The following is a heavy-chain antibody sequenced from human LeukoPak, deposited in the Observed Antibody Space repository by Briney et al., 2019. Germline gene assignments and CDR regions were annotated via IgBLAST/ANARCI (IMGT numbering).Heavy chain of an antibody. CDR1: GFTFSSYA. CDR2: ISNSDGTT. J-gene: IGHJ4*02. V-gene: IGHV3-23*01. D-gene: IGHD3-16*02. CDR3: AKDSYYDYVWGSYRYTNQFDY. Sequence: GGSLRLSCAVSGFTFSSYAMSWVRQAPGKGLEWVSTISNSDGTTYYADSVKGRFTISRDDSENTLSLQMNSLRAEDTAVYYCAKDSYYDYVWGSYRYTNQFDYWGQGTLVTVSS.